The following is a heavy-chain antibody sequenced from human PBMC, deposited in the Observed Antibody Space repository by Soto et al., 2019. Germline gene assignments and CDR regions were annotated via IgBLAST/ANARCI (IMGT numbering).Heavy chain of an antibody. Sequence: QVQLQQLGAGLLKPSETLSLTCAVYGGSFSGYYWSWIRQPPGKGLAWIGEINHSGSTNYNPSLKSRVTIAVATSKNQFSLELGSVTAADTAVYFCSRRRWLFSAFYIWGQGTMVTVSS. V-gene: IGHV4-34*01. D-gene: IGHD6-19*01. CDR3: SRRRWLFSAFYI. J-gene: IGHJ3*02. CDR2: INHSGST. CDR1: GGSFSGYY.